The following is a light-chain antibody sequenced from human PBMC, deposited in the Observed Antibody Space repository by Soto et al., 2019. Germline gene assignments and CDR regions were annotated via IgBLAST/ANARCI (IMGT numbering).Light chain of an antibody. CDR2: SNN. V-gene: IGLV1-44*01. Sequence: QSVLTQPPSASGPPGQRVTISCSGSSSNIGSNTVNWYQHLPGTAPKLLIYSNNQRPSGVPDRFSGSKSAFSASLAISGLQSDDEADYYCAAWDDSLNGVVFGGGTKVTVL. J-gene: IGLJ2*01. CDR3: AAWDDSLNGVV. CDR1: SSNIGSNT.